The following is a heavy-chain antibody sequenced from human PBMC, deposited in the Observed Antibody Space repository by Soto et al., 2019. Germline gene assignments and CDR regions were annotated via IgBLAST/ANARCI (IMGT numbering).Heavy chain of an antibody. J-gene: IGHJ4*02. Sequence: GGSLRLSCAASGFTFGSYAMSWVRQAPGKGLEWVSAIGGSSGSTDYADSVKGRFTISRDNSKNTLFLQMNSLRAEDTAVYYCAKDRSSTSCYAFDYWGQGTLVTVSS. CDR3: AKDRSSTSCYAFDY. D-gene: IGHD2-2*01. V-gene: IGHV3-23*01. CDR2: IGGSSGST. CDR1: GFTFGSYA.